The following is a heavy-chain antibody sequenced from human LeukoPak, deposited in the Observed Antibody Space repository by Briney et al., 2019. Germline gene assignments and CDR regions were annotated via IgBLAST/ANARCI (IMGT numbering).Heavy chain of an antibody. CDR1: GYSIGSGYY. CDR2: IYHSGST. CDR3: ARDRGSTVVTPSWFDP. J-gene: IGHJ5*02. V-gene: IGHV4-38-2*02. Sequence: SETLSLTXTVSGYSIGSGYYWGWIRQPPGKGLERIGSIYHSGSTYYNPSLKSRVTISVDTSKNQFSLKLSSVTAADTAVYYCARDRGSTVVTPSWFDPWGQGTLVTVSS. D-gene: IGHD4-23*01.